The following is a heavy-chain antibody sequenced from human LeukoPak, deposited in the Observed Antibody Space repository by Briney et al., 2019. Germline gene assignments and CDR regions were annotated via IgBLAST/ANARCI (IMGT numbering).Heavy chain of an antibody. Sequence: GASVKVSCKASGYTFTDYYIHWVRQAPGQGLEWMGWINPISGGTNYAQKFQGRVTMTRDTSISTAYMELSRLRSDDAAVYYCARVDYYGPENSNYYYGMDVWGQGTTVTVSS. D-gene: IGHD3-10*01. CDR3: ARVDYYGPENSNYYYGMDV. CDR1: GYTFTDYY. CDR2: INPISGGT. V-gene: IGHV1-2*02. J-gene: IGHJ6*02.